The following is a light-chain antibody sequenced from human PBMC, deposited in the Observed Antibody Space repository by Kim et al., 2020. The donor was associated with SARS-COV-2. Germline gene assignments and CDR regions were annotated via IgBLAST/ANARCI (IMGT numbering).Light chain of an antibody. CDR3: LLYYGATQL. CDR1: TGAGTSGYY. Sequence: PGVTVTNTCASSTGAGTSGYYPSWFQRKLGQAPRALIYSTSNKYSWTPARFAGSLLGGKAALTLSGVQPEDEAEYYCLLYYGATQLFGGGTKLTVL. J-gene: IGLJ3*02. V-gene: IGLV7-43*01. CDR2: STS.